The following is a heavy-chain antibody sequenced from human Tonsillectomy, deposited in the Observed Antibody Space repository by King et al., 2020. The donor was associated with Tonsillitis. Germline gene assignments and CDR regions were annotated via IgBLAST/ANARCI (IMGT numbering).Heavy chain of an antibody. Sequence: QLQESGPGLVKPSETLSLTCTVSGGSASSGSYYWSWIRQPPGKGLEWIGYIYYSGRTSYNPSLKSRVTISVDTSKNQFSLRLSSVTAADTAVYYCTRDYPHDSSGSHGIFDYWGQGTLVTVSS. V-gene: IGHV4-61*01. J-gene: IGHJ4*02. CDR2: IYYSGRT. D-gene: IGHD3-22*01. CDR1: GGSASSGSYY. CDR3: TRDYPHDSSGSHGIFDY.